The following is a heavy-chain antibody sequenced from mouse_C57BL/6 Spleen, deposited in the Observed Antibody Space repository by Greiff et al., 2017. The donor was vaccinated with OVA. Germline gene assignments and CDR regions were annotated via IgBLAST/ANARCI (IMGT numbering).Heavy chain of an antibody. D-gene: IGHD4-1*01. CDR3: ARHAPNWDKEDY. CDR2: INPYNGDT. V-gene: IGHV1-20*01. J-gene: IGHJ2*01. CDR1: GYSFTGYF. Sequence: VQLKESGPELVKPGDSVKISCKASGYSFTGYFMNWVMQSHGKSLEWIGRINPYNGDTFYNQKFKGKATLTVDKSSSTAHMELRSLTSEDSAVYYCARHAPNWDKEDYWGQGTTLTVSS.